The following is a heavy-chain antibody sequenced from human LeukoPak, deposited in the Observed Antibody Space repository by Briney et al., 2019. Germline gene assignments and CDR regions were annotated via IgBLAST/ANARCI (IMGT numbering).Heavy chain of an antibody. V-gene: IGHV4-59*01. J-gene: IGHJ4*02. CDR1: GGSISSFY. Sequence: PSETLSLTCTVSGGSISSFYWGWIRQPPGKGLEWIGNIYYSGITSYNPSLKSRVVISVHTSKNQFSLKLSSVTAADTAVYYCARDQSGSYIFDYWGQGTLVTVSS. D-gene: IGHD1-26*01. CDR2: IYYSGIT. CDR3: ARDQSGSYIFDY.